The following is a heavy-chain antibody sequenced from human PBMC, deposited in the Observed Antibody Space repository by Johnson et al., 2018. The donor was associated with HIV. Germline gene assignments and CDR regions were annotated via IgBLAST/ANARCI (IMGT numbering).Heavy chain of an antibody. CDR1: GFTFGDYA. D-gene: IGHD6-25*01. J-gene: IGHJ3*02. V-gene: IGHV3-23*04. CDR3: AKIKGGSDAFDI. Sequence: VQLVESGGGLVQPGRSLRLSCTASGFTFGDYAMSWVRQAPGKGLEWVSAISGSGRTIYYADSVKGRFTISRDNSKNTLYLQMNSLRAEDTAVYYCAKIKGGSDAFDIWGQGTMVTVSS. CDR2: ISGSGRTI.